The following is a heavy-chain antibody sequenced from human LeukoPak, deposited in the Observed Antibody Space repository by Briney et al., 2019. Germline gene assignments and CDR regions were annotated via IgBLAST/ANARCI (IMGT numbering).Heavy chain of an antibody. CDR2: IIPILGIA. CDR1: GGTFSSYA. D-gene: IGHD3-10*01. Sequence: ASVRVSCKASGGTFSSYAISWVRQAPGQGLEWMGRIIPILGIANYAQKFQGRVTITADKSTSTAYMELSSLRSEDTAVYYCARDFDSGTNSAFDIWGQGTMVTVSS. J-gene: IGHJ3*02. V-gene: IGHV1-69*04. CDR3: ARDFDSGTNSAFDI.